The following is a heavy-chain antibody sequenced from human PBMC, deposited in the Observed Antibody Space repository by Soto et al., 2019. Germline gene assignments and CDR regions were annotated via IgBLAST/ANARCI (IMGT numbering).Heavy chain of an antibody. Sequence: QVQLVESGGGVVQPGRSLRLSCAASGFTFSSYGMHWVRQAPGKGLEWVAVISYDGSNKYYADSVKGRFTISRDNSKNPLYLQMNSLRAEDTAVYYCAKASPSYSSGWYGFGDYWGQGTLVTVSS. J-gene: IGHJ4*02. CDR3: AKASPSYSSGWYGFGDY. V-gene: IGHV3-30*18. D-gene: IGHD6-19*01. CDR2: ISYDGSNK. CDR1: GFTFSSYG.